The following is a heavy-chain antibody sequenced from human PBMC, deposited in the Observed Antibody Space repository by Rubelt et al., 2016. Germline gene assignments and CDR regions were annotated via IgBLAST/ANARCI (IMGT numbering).Heavy chain of an antibody. Sequence: QVQLVESGGGVVQPGGSLRLSCAASGFTFNSYWMHWVRHAPGKGLVWVTVISYDGSNEKYADSVKGRFIISREISRNTLYMQMNSRRVEDTAVYYCAKGGWRGLEELDYWGQGTLGTVSS. J-gene: IGHJ4*02. V-gene: IGHV3-30*18. CDR1: GFTFNSYW. CDR2: ISYDGSNE. D-gene: IGHD2-21*01. CDR3: AKGGWRGLEELDY.